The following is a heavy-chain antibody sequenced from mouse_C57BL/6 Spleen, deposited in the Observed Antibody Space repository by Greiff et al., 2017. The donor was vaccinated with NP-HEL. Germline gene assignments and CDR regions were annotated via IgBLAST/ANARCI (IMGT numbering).Heavy chain of an antibody. D-gene: IGHD2-4*01. J-gene: IGHJ2*01. CDR3: ARDYDYDGDY. V-gene: IGHV1-54*01. CDR1: GYAFTNYL. Sequence: VKLQQSGAELVRPGTSVKVSCKASGYAFTNYLIEWVKQRPGQGLEWIGVINPGSGGTNYNEKFKGKATLTADKSSSTAYMQLSSLTSEDSAVYFCARDYDYDGDYWGQGTTLTVSS. CDR2: INPGSGGT.